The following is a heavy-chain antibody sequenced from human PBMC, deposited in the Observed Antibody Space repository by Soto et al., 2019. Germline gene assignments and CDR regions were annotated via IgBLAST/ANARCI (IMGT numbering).Heavy chain of an antibody. CDR3: XXXXXXXVDY. Sequence: QVQLVQSGAEVKKPGASVKVSCKASGYTFTSYGISWVRQAPGQGLEWMGWISAYNGNTNYAQKLQGRVTMTTDTSTSTXYXXXXXXXXXXXXXXXXXXXXXXXVDYWGQGTLVTVSS. V-gene: IGHV1-18*01. CDR1: GYTFTSYG. CDR2: ISAYNGNT. J-gene: IGHJ4*02.